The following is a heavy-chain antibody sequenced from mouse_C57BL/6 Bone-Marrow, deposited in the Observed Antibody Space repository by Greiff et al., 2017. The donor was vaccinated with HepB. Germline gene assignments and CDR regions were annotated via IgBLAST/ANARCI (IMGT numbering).Heavy chain of an antibody. J-gene: IGHJ4*01. CDR1: GFTFTDYY. CDR2: IRNKANGYTT. D-gene: IGHD1-1*01. V-gene: IGHV7-3*01. Sequence: EVNVVESGGGLVQPGGSLSLSCAASGFTFTDYYMSWVRQPPGKALEWLGFIRNKANGYTTEYSASVKGRFTISRDNSQSILYLQMNALRAEDSATYYCARPLGSSYVGYAMDYWGQGTSVTVSS. CDR3: ARPLGSSYVGYAMDY.